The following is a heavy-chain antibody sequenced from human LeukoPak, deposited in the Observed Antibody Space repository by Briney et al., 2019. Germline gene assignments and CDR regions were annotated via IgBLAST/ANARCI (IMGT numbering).Heavy chain of an antibody. J-gene: IGHJ4*01. V-gene: IGHV3-53*01. CDR1: GFTVSSNY. Sequence: GGSLRLSCAASGFTVSSNYMSWVRQAPGKGLEWVSMFYSGGTTYHAASVKRPFNTPSDNSKNTLYLQMTSLRTEDTAVYSSARGGAGWSHSLDHWGQGPLVPVSS. D-gene: IGHD2-15*01. CDR2: FYSGGTT. CDR3: ARGGAGWSHSLDH.